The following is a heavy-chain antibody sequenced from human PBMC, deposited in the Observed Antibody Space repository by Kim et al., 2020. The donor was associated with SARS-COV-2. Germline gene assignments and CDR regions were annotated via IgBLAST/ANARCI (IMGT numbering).Heavy chain of an antibody. CDR2: IYSGGST. CDR1: GFTVSSNY. D-gene: IGHD3-16*02. CDR3: ARDMYYDYVWGSYRPASFFHHYYGMDV. J-gene: IGHJ6*02. Sequence: GGSLRLSCAASGFTVSSNYMSWVRQAPGKGLEWVSVIYSGGSTYYADSVKGRFTISRDNSKTTLYLQMNSLRAEDTAVYDCARDMYYDYVWGSYRPASFFHHYYGMDVWGQGTTVTVSS. V-gene: IGHV3-66*02.